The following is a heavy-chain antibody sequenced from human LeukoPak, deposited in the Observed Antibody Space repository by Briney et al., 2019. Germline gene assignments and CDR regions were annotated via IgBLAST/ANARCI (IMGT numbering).Heavy chain of an antibody. J-gene: IGHJ4*02. CDR2: ISSSGTAT. Sequence: PGGSLRLSCAASGFTFSSYEMNWVRQAPGKGLEWVSYISSSGTATYYADSVKGRFTVSRDYAKTSLYLQMNSLRDEDTAVYYCARDLFYVYWGQGTLVTVSS. CDR3: ARDLFYVY. D-gene: IGHD3-10*02. V-gene: IGHV3-48*03. CDR1: GFTFSSYE.